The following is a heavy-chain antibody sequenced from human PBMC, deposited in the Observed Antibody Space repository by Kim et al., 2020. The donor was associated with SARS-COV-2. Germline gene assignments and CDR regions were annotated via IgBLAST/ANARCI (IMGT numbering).Heavy chain of an antibody. CDR2: IYYSGST. D-gene: IGHD3-10*01. CDR3: ARSGITMVRGVPYPNWFDP. CDR1: GGSISSYY. Sequence: SETLSLTCTVSGGSISSYYWSWIRQPPGKGLEWIGYIYYSGSTNYNPSLKSRVTISVDTSKNQFSLKLSSVTAADTAVYYCARSGITMVRGVPYPNWFDPWGQGTLVTVSS. V-gene: IGHV4-59*08. J-gene: IGHJ5*02.